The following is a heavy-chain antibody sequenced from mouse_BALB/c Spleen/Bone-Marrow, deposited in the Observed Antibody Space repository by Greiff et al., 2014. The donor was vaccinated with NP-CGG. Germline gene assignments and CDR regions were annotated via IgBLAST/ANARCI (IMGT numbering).Heavy chain of an antibody. J-gene: IGHJ4*01. V-gene: IGHV14-4*02. D-gene: IGHD2-1*01. CDR2: IDPENGDT. CDR3: NGNYYAMDY. Sequence: VQLQQSGAELVRSGASVKLSCTASGFNIKDYYMHWVKQRLEQGLEWIGWIDPENGDTEYAPKFQGKATMTADTSSNTAYLQLSSLTSEDTAVYYCNGNYYAMDYWGQGTSVTVSS. CDR1: GFNIKDYY.